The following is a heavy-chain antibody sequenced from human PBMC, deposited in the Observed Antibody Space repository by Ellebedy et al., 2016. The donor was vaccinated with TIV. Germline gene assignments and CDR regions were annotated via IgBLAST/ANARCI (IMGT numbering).Heavy chain of an antibody. V-gene: IGHV4-4*02. CDR1: GGSISSSNW. CDR3: AREGCSSTSCFRYYGMDV. D-gene: IGHD2-2*01. Sequence: SETLSLXXAVSGGSISSSNWWSWVRQPPGKGLEWIGEIYHSGSTNYNPSLKSRVTISVDKSKNQFSLKLSSVTAADTAVYYCAREGCSSTSCFRYYGMDVWGQGTTVTVSS. CDR2: IYHSGST. J-gene: IGHJ6*02.